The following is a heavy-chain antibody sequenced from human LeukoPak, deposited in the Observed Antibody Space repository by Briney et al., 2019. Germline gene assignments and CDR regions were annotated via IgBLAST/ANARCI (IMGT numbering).Heavy chain of an antibody. J-gene: IGHJ5*02. Sequence: GGSLRLSCAAPEFTFTNYAMSWARQAPGEGLEWVSAISSSGAVTSYANSVRGRFTISRDNSKNTVYLQMNSLTAEDTAIYYCARNRHDSARLPFDPWGQGTLVTVS. CDR3: ARNRHDSARLPFDP. CDR2: ISSSGAVT. CDR1: EFTFTNYA. V-gene: IGHV3-23*01. D-gene: IGHD3-22*01.